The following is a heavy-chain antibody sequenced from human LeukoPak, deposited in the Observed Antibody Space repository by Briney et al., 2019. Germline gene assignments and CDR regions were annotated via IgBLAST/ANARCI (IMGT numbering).Heavy chain of an antibody. CDR3: ARDLGIVVANYYYYYMDV. CDR2: ISAYNGNT. CDR1: GYTFTSYG. Sequence: GASVKVSCKASGYTFTSYGISWVRQAPGQGLEWMGWISAYNGNTNYAQKLQGRVTMTTDTSTSTAYVELRSLRSDDTAVYYCARDLGIVVANYYYYYMDVWGKGTTVTVSS. D-gene: IGHD6-19*01. V-gene: IGHV1-18*01. J-gene: IGHJ6*03.